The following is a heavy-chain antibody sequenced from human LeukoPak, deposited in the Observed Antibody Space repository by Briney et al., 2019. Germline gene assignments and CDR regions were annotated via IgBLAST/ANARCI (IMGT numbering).Heavy chain of an antibody. CDR3: ARSRAAVHYMDV. CDR2: INHSGST. J-gene: IGHJ6*03. D-gene: IGHD6-13*01. Sequence: PSETLSLTCAVYGGSFSGYYWSWIRQPPGKGLEWIGEINHSGSTNYNPSLESRVTISVDTSKNQFSLKLSSVTAADTAVYYCARSRAAVHYMDVWGKGTTVTVSS. CDR1: GGSFSGYY. V-gene: IGHV4-34*01.